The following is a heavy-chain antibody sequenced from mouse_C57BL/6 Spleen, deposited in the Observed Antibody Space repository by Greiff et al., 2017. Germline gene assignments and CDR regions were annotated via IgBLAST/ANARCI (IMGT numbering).Heavy chain of an antibody. J-gene: IGHJ3*01. CDR1: GYTFTDYE. CDR2: IDPETGGT. CDR3: TRGPRFAD. V-gene: IGHV1-15*01. Sequence: QVQLKESGAELVRPGASVTLSCKASGYTFTDYEMHWVKQTPVHGLEWIGAIDPETGGTAYNQKFKGKAILTADKSSSTAYMELRSLTSEDSAVYYCTRGPRFADWGQGTLVTVSA.